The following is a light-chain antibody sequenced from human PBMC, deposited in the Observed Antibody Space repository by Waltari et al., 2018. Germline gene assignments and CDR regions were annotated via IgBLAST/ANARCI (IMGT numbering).Light chain of an antibody. Sequence: DIQMTQSPSYLSASVGDKVTITCRASQRITLYVDWYQQKPGKAPKLLIYAASTLQTGFPSSFRGSGSGTEFTFTISSVQSVYFATYCCQQSYKTPYTFGHGTKLEI. V-gene: IGKV1-39*01. CDR2: AAS. J-gene: IGKJ2*01. CDR1: QRITLY. CDR3: QQSYKTPYT.